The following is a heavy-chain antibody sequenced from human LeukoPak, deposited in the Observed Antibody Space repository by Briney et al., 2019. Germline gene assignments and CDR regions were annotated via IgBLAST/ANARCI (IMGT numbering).Heavy chain of an antibody. CDR3: AKEGVQAPTDWYFNV. CDR1: GFTFSSYG. Sequence: GGSLRLSCAASGFTFSSYGMHWVRQAPGKGLEWVSAISGSGGSTYYADSVKGRFTISRDNSKNTLYLQMNSLRAEDTAVYYCAKEGVQAPTDWYFNVWGRGTLVTVSS. D-gene: IGHD1-26*01. V-gene: IGHV3-23*01. CDR2: ISGSGGST. J-gene: IGHJ2*01.